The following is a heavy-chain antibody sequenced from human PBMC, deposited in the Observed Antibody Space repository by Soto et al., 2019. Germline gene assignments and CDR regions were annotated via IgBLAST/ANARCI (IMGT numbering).Heavy chain of an antibody. CDR1: GGSISRYY. Sequence: QVQLQESGPGLVKPSETLSLTCSISGGSISRYYWSWIRQSPGKGLEWIGYIWYSGSINYNPSVRSRVTMSVDASKNQFSLNLTSVTAADTAIYYCARRGGEGVPWYFDLWGRGTLVTVSS. D-gene: IGHD3-16*01. CDR3: ARRGGEGVPWYFDL. V-gene: IGHV4-59*12. J-gene: IGHJ2*01. CDR2: IWYSGSI.